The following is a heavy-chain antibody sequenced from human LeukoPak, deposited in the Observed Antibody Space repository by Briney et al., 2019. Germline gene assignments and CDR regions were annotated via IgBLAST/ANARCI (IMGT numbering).Heavy chain of an antibody. Sequence: GGSLRLSCGASGFRFSSYAMSWVRQAPGKGLEWVSSISGSGGSTYYTDSVKGRFAISRDNSKSTLYLQMNSLGTDDTALYYXXXGGQNYDFWRFDXWGQGTLVTXSS. CDR3: XXGGQNYDFWRFDX. CDR2: ISGSGGST. CDR1: GFRFSSYA. J-gene: IGHJ5*02. D-gene: IGHD3-3*01. V-gene: IGHV3-23*01.